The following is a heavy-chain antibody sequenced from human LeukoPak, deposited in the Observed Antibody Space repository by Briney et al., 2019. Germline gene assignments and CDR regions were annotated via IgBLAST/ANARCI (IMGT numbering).Heavy chain of an antibody. J-gene: IGHJ4*02. Sequence: GGSLRLSCAASGFTFSSYSMNWVRQAPGKGLEWVSSISSSSSYIYYADSVKGRFTISRDNAKNSLYLQMNSLRAEDTAVYYCARGGADYSNGYYRPLDYWGQGTLVTVSS. D-gene: IGHD3-22*01. CDR1: GFTFSSYS. CDR2: ISSSSSYI. CDR3: ARGGADYSNGYYRPLDY. V-gene: IGHV3-21*01.